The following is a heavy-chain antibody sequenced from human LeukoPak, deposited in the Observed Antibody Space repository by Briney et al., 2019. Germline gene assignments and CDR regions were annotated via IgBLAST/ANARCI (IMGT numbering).Heavy chain of an antibody. CDR1: GFTFSSYA. CDR2: ISSNGGST. Sequence: GGSLRLSCAASGFTFSSYAMHCVRQAPGKGLEYVSAISSNGGSTYYANSVKGRFTTSKDNSENTLYLQMGSLRAEDMAVYYCAAGRGTTAFDYWGQGALVTVSS. D-gene: IGHD1-1*01. V-gene: IGHV3-64*01. J-gene: IGHJ4*02. CDR3: AAGRGTTAFDY.